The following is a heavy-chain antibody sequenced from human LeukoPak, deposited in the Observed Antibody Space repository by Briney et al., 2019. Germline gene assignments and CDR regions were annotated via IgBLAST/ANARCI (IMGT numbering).Heavy chain of an antibody. J-gene: IGHJ6*03. D-gene: IGHD3-10*01. CDR3: ARGFGYYYFYMDV. V-gene: IGHV4-39*07. CDR1: GGSISSSSYY. Sequence: SEILSLTCTVSGGSISSSSYYWGWIRQPPGKGLEWIGSIYYSGSTYYNPSLKSRVTISVDTSKNQFSLILTSVTAADTAVYYCARGFGYYYFYMDVWGRGTTVTVSS. CDR2: IYYSGST.